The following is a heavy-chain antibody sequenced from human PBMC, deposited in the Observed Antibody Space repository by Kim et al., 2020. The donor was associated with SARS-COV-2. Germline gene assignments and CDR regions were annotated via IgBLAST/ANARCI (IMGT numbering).Heavy chain of an antibody. J-gene: IGHJ4*02. CDR2: IYYSGST. CDR3: ARSNFGSGSYTYPLPYFDY. Sequence: SETLSLTCTVSGGSISGYYWSWIRQPPGKGLEWLGYIYYSGSTNYNPSLKSRVTTSVDTSKNQFSLKLSSVTAADTAVYYCARSNFGSGSYTYPLPYFDYWGQGTLVTVSS. V-gene: IGHV4-59*01. CDR1: GGSISGYY. D-gene: IGHD3-10*01.